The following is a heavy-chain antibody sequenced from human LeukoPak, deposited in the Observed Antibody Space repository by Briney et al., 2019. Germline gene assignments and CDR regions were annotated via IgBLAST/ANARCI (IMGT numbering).Heavy chain of an antibody. Sequence: ASVKVSCKASGYTFSDWYIHWVRQAPGRGREYVGWITPKSGDTHSPQRFQGRVTMTRDASISTAYMELSSLRSDDTAVYFCARVRLVPDRAWAYWGKGTLVTVS. V-gene: IGHV1-2*02. CDR1: GYTFSDWY. J-gene: IGHJ4*02. CDR2: ITPKSGDT. D-gene: IGHD1-14*01. CDR3: ARVRLVPDRAWAY.